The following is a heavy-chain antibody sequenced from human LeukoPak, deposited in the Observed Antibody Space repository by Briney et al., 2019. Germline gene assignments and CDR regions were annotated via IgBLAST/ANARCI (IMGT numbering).Heavy chain of an antibody. CDR3: AREGEMVLDAFDI. J-gene: IGHJ3*02. CDR2: IYTSGST. D-gene: IGHD3-16*01. V-gene: IGHV4-61*02. Sequence: SETLSLTCTVSGGSISSGSYYWSWIRQPAGKGLEWIGRIYTSGSTNYNPSLKSRVTISVDTSKNQFSLKLSSVTAADTAVYYCAREGEMVLDAFDIWGQETMVTVSS. CDR1: GGSISSGSYY.